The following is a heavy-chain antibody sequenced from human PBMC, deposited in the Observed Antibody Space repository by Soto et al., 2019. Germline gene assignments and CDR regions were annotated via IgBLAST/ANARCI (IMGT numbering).Heavy chain of an antibody. D-gene: IGHD5-12*01. V-gene: IGHV3-74*01. CDR3: AKKATSYYYYYMDV. J-gene: IGHJ6*03. CDR2: INSDGSST. Sequence: PGGSLRLSCAASGFTFSSYWMHWVRQAPGKGLVWVSRINSDGSSTSYADSVKGRFAISRDNAKNTLYLQMNSLRAEDTAVYYCAKKATSYYYYYMDVWRKGTTVTVSS. CDR1: GFTFSSYW.